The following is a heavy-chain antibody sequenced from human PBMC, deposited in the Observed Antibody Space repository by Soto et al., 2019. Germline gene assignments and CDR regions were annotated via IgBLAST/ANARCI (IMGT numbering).Heavy chain of an antibody. J-gene: IGHJ4*02. Sequence: SETLSLTCAVYGGSFSGHYWSWIRQPPGKGLEWIGEINHRGSSNYNPSLKSRITISVDTSRNQFSLKLTSVKAADTAVYYCVRGGRGSTAGFDYWAQGTLVTVSS. CDR3: VRGGRGSTAGFDY. CDR1: GGSFSGHY. V-gene: IGHV4-34*01. D-gene: IGHD4-17*01. CDR2: INHRGSS.